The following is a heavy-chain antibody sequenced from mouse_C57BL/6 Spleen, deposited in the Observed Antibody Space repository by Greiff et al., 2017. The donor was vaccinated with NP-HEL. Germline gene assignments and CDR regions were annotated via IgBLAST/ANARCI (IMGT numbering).Heavy chain of an antibody. CDR1: GYTFTDYE. V-gene: IGHV1-15*01. CDR2: IDPETGGT. D-gene: IGHD3-1*01. J-gene: IGHJ1*03. CDR3: TRRGGLERYFDV. Sequence: QVQLQQSGAELVRPGASVTLSCKASGYTFTDYEMHWVKQTPVHGLEWIGAIDPETGGTAYNQKFKGKAILTADKSSSTAYMELRSLTSEDSAVYYCTRRGGLERYFDVWGTGTTVTVSS.